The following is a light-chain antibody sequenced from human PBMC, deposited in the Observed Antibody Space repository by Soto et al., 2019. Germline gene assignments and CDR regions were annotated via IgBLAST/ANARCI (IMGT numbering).Light chain of an antibody. CDR2: DAS. CDR1: QSISNW. CDR3: QQYSSRST. V-gene: IGKV1-5*01. Sequence: DIHMTQSPSTLPASVGNRVTITCRASQSISNWLAWYQQKPGKAPNLLIYDASSSQSGVPSRLSGSGFGTEFTLTISSLRPGDFATYYCQQYSSRSTFGQGTKVDI. J-gene: IGKJ1*01.